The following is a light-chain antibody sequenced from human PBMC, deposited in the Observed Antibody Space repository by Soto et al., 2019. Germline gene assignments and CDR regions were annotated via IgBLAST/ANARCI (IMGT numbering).Light chain of an antibody. J-gene: IGLJ1*01. CDR3: AAWDDSLSGPHYV. V-gene: IGLV1-47*01. CDR1: SSNIGSNY. CDR2: RNN. Sequence: QSLLTQPPSASGTPGRRVTISCSGSSSNIGSNYVYWYQQLPGTAPKLLIYRNNQRPSGVPDRFSGSKSGTSASLAISGLRSEDEADYYCAAWDDSLSGPHYVFGTGTKVTVL.